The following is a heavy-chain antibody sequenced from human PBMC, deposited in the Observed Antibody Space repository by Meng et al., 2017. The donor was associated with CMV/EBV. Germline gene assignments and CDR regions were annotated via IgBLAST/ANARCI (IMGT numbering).Heavy chain of an antibody. CDR2: INPNDDT. CDR1: GYTVTDYY. V-gene: IGHV1-2*02. Sequence: QVKLGPSGAEVKKPGASVKVSCKASGYTVTDYYIHWVRQAPGQWLEWMGWINPNDDTNYAQNFQGRVTMTRDMSINTVYMELSRLTSDDTAVYYCARSSGWSRFDYWGLGTLVTVSS. D-gene: IGHD6-19*01. J-gene: IGHJ4*02. CDR3: ARSSGWSRFDY.